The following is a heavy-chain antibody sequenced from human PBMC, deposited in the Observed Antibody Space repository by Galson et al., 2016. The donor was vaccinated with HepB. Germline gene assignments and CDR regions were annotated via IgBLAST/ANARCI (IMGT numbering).Heavy chain of an antibody. CDR3: TKWKSGYYLDYFDY. D-gene: IGHD3-3*01. V-gene: IGHV3-23*01. J-gene: IGHJ4*02. CDR2: VSNAGAST. Sequence: SLRLSCAASGFNFNNYAMSWVRQAPGKGLEWVSGVSNAGASTYYADSVKGRFTISRDRSKNTVYLQMNSLRADDTAIYYCTKWKSGYYLDYFDYWGQGTLVTVSS. CDR1: GFNFNNYA.